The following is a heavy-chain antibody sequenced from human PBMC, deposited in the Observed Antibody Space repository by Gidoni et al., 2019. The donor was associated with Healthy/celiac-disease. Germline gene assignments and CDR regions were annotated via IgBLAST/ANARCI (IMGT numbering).Heavy chain of an antibody. CDR3: ARDKLVVVSSVPSKDYYDSSGYDY. Sequence: AEVKKPGASVKVSCKASGYTFTSYYMHWVRQATGQGLEWMGIINPSGGSTSYAQKFQGRVTMTRDTSTSTVYMELSSLRSEDTAVYYCARDKLVVVSSVPSKDYYDSSGYDYWGQGTLVTVSS. CDR1: GYTFTSYY. J-gene: IGHJ4*02. D-gene: IGHD3-22*01. V-gene: IGHV1-46*01. CDR2: INPSGGST.